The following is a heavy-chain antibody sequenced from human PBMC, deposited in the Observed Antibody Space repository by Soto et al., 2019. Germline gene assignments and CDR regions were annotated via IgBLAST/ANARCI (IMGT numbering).Heavy chain of an antibody. J-gene: IGHJ6*02. CDR3: TGYSGYSYGNNYDAYYGRYV. V-gene: IGHV3-74*01. Sequence: EVQLVESGGGLVQPGGSLRLSCAASGFTFSSYWMHWVRHAPGKGLVWVSRINSDGSSTSYADSVKGRFTISRDNAKNTQYLPMNSLRAEDTTLYYCTGYSGYSYGNNYDAYYGRYVWVQGTTVTVS. D-gene: IGHD5-18*01. CDR1: GFTFSSYW. CDR2: INSDGSST.